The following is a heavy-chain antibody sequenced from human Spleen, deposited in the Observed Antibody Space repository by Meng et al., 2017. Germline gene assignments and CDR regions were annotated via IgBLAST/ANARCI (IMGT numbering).Heavy chain of an antibody. J-gene: IGHJ4*02. D-gene: IGHD3-9*01. CDR2: IYYSGNT. CDR3: AREDHDILTGYFDFDY. Sequence: GSLRLSCTVSGGSISSSSYYWGWIRQPPGKGLEWIGSIYYSGNTYYNPSLKSRVTISVDTSKNQFSLKLSSVTAADTAVYYCAREDHDILTGYFDFDYWGQGTLVTVSS. CDR1: GGSISSSSYY. V-gene: IGHV4-39*07.